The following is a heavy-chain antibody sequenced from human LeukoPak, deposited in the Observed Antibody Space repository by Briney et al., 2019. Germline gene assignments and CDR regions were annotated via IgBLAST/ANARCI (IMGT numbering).Heavy chain of an antibody. CDR1: GYTFSTYG. D-gene: IGHD6-6*01. J-gene: IGHJ4*02. Sequence: ASVKVSCKASGYTFSTYGITWVRQAPGQGLEWMGWISAYNGNTNYAQKFQGRVTMTTDTSASTAYMELRSRRSDDTAVYYCARAGTTSSSTPDYWGQGTLVTVSS. CDR2: ISAYNGNT. CDR3: ARAGTTSSSTPDY. V-gene: IGHV1-18*01.